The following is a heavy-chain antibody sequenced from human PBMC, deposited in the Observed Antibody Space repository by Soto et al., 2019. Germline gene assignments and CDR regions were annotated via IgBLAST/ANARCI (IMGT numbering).Heavy chain of an antibody. V-gene: IGHV3-11*05. Sequence: QVQLVESGGGLVKPGGSLRLSCAASGFTFSDYYMSWIRQAPGKGLEWVSYISSRSDYANHADSVKGRFSSSRDNAKNSLSLQMNSLRADDTAMYYWARVRALAADGLDVWGQGTTVTVS. J-gene: IGHJ6*02. CDR3: ARVRALAADGLDV. CDR2: ISSRSDYA. D-gene: IGHD6-19*01. CDR1: GFTFSDYY.